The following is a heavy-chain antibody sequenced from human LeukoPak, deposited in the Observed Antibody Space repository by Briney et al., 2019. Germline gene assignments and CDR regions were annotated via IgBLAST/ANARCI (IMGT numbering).Heavy chain of an antibody. Sequence: SETLSLTCTVSGGSISSYYWSWIRQPPGKGLEWIGYIYYSGSTNYNPSLKSRVTISVDTSKNQFSLKLSSVTAADTAVYYCARAAVDSSGYNAIDYWGQGTLVTVSS. CDR3: ARAAVDSSGYNAIDY. CDR2: IYYSGST. J-gene: IGHJ4*02. D-gene: IGHD3-22*01. CDR1: GGSISSYY. V-gene: IGHV4-59*01.